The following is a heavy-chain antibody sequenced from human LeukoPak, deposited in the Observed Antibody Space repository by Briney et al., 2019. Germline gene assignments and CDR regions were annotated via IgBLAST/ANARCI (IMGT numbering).Heavy chain of an antibody. V-gene: IGHV3-33*01. CDR2: IWYDGSNK. D-gene: IGHD4-11*01. CDR1: GFTFSSYG. Sequence: GGSLRLSCAASGFTFSSYGMHWVRQAPGKGLEWVAVIWYDGSNKYYAVSVKGRFTISRDNSKNTLYLQMNSLRAEDTAVYYCAREDDYQYYFDYWGQGTLVTVSS. J-gene: IGHJ4*02. CDR3: AREDDYQYYFDY.